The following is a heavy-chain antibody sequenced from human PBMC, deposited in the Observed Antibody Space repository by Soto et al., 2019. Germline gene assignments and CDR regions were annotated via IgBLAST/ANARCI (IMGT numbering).Heavy chain of an antibody. V-gene: IGHV3-64*01. J-gene: IGHJ6*02. CDR3: ARAWRADV. Sequence: EVQLVESGGGLVQPGGSLRLSCAASGFTFSNFAMHWLRQAPGKGLECVSVISANGDTTYYATSVKDRFTISRDDSKNTLYLQMGSLRADDMAGYYGARAWRADVWGQGTTVVVSS. CDR1: GFTFSNFA. CDR2: ISANGDTT.